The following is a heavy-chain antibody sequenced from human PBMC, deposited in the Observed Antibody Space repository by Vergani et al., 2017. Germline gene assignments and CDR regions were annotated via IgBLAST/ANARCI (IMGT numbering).Heavy chain of an antibody. Sequence: QVQLQQWGVGLLKPSETLSLTCVVHGGSFTSYHWTWIRQSPGEGLEWVGDIDHTGRPDYNPSLKRRLPMSVDKSRNQFSLTLNSVTATDTAIYFCARVNTETNGHLYYYYYMDVGGQGTAVGVS. CDR3: ARVNTETNGHLYYYYYMDV. J-gene: IGHJ6*03. CDR2: IDHTGRP. D-gene: IGHD4-11*01. V-gene: IGHV4-34*01. CDR1: GGSFTSYH.